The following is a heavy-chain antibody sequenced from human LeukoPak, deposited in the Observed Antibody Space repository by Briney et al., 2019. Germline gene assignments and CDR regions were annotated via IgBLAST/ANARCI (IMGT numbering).Heavy chain of an antibody. CDR3: ARHFAYSSSSYFDY. J-gene: IGHJ4*02. D-gene: IGHD6-6*01. CDR1: GGSVSNYY. CDR2: VYYTGST. V-gene: IGHV4-59*08. Sequence: SETLSLTCSVSGGSVSNYYWSWIRQPPGKGLEWIGYVYYTGSTNYNPSLKSRVTMFEDKSKNQFSLRLYSVTVADTAAYYCARHFAYSSSSYFDYWGQGTLVTVSS.